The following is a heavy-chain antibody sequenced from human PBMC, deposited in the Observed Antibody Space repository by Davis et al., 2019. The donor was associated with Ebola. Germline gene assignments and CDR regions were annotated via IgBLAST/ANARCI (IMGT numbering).Heavy chain of an antibody. CDR1: GFAFNNYA. J-gene: IGHJ4*02. CDR2: VGGSGSGT. CDR3: ARGPDVVALVAPTLPDY. V-gene: IGHV3-23*01. D-gene: IGHD2-15*01. Sequence: GESLKISCAASGFAFNNYAMSWVRQTPGKGLEWVSAVGGSGSGTHYADSVKGRFAISRDNAKDTLSLQMNSLRPEDTGIYYCARGPDVVALVAPTLPDYWGQGTLVTVSS.